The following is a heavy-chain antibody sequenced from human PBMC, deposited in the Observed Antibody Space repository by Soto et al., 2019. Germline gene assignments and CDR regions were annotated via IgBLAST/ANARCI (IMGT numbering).Heavy chain of an antibody. D-gene: IGHD1-26*01. CDR1: GFTFSSYA. J-gene: IGHJ4*02. CDR3: ARDVGATGYFDY. Sequence: QVQLVESGGGVVQPGRSLRLSCAASGFTFSSYAMHWVRQAPGKRLEWVAVISYDGSNKYYADSVKGRFTISRDNSKNTLYLQMNSLRAEDTAVYYCARDVGATGYFDYWGQGTLVTVSS. V-gene: IGHV3-30-3*01. CDR2: ISYDGSNK.